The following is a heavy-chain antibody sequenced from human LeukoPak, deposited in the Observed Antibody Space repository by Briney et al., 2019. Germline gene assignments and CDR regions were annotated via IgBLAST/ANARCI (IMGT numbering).Heavy chain of an antibody. CDR1: GFTFSSYA. D-gene: IGHD3-3*01. J-gene: IGHJ3*02. CDR3: AKRDNNDYYTGLHVFDI. V-gene: IGHV3-23*01. Sequence: AGGSLRLSCAASGFTFSSYAMTWVRQAPGKGPEWVSGISGSGDRTYYIDSVKGRFTISRDNSKNTLDLQMNSLRAEDTAVYYCAKRDNNDYYTGLHVFDIWGQGTMVTVSS. CDR2: ISGSGDRT.